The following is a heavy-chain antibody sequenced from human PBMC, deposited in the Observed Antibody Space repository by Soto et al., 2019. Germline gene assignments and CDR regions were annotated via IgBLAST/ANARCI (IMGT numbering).Heavy chain of an antibody. CDR2: INPSGGST. V-gene: IGHV1-46*03. CDR1: GYTFTSYY. CDR3: ARGSLRYFDWLEEAFDI. D-gene: IGHD3-9*01. Sequence: ASVKVSCKASGYTFTSYYMHWVRQAPGQGLEWMGIINPSGGSTSYAQKFQGRVTMTRDTSTSTVYMELSSLRSEDTAVYYCARGSLRYFDWLEEAFDIWGQGTMVTVSS. J-gene: IGHJ3*02.